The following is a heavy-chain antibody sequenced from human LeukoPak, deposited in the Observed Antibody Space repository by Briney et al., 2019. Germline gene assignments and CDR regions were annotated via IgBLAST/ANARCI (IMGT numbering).Heavy chain of an antibody. Sequence: GRSLRLSCAASAFTFSNYGIHWVRQAPGKGLEWVAVISYDGSNKYYADSVKGRFTISRDNSKNTLYLQMNSLRAEDTALYYCAKDGRDGYNHPSYYFDSWGQGTLVTVSS. V-gene: IGHV3-30*18. CDR3: AKDGRDGYNHPSYYFDS. D-gene: IGHD5-24*01. CDR2: ISYDGSNK. CDR1: AFTFSNYG. J-gene: IGHJ4*02.